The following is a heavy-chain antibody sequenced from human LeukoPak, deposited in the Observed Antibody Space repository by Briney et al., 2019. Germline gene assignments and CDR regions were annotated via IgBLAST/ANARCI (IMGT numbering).Heavy chain of an antibody. J-gene: IGHJ4*02. CDR3: ARDPGYYFDY. Sequence: PGGSLRLSCAASGFTFSSYWMHWVRQAPGKGLVWFSRINSDGSSTSYADSVKGRFTISRDNAKNTLYLQMNSLRAEDTAVYYCARDPGYYFDYWGQGTLVTVSS. CDR2: INSDGSST. V-gene: IGHV3-74*01. CDR1: GFTFSSYW.